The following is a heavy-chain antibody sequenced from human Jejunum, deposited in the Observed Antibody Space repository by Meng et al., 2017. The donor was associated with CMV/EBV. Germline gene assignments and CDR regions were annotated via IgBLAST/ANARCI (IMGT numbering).Heavy chain of an antibody. Sequence: FMFDYYGLGWVRLAPVTGLELVSGITWNGSSTDYADSVTVRFTISSDNAKNSLYLQMNSLRAEDTALYYCARGWGCSSTSCYIFVYWGQGTLVTVSS. D-gene: IGHD2-2*02. CDR1: FMFDYYG. CDR3: ARGWGCSSTSCYIFVY. J-gene: IGHJ4*02. V-gene: IGHV3-20*03. CDR2: ITWNGSST.